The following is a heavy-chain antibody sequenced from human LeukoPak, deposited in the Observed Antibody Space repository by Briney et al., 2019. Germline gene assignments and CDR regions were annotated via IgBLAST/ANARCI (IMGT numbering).Heavy chain of an antibody. D-gene: IGHD5-24*01. CDR3: ARRSKMATGCYYYNGMDT. J-gene: IGHJ6*02. CDR2: IIPILGIA. Sequence: SSVKVSCKASGGTFSSYTISWVRQAPGQGREWMGRIIPILGIANYAQTFQGRVTITRAKSPIPAYIELSNLRSDYTAGDYWARRSKMATGCYYYNGMDTCGQGTTVTASS. CDR1: GGTFSSYT. V-gene: IGHV1-69*02.